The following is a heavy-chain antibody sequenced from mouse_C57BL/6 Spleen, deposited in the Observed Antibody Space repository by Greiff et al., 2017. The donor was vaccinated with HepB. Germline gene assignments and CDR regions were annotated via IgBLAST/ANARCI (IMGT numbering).Heavy chain of an antibody. CDR3: AKGRSYYYGSSYDYYAMDY. D-gene: IGHD1-1*01. V-gene: IGHV1-55*01. Sequence: QVQLQQPGAELVKPGASVKMSCKASGYTFTSYWITWVKQRPGQGLEWIGDIYPGSGSTNYNEKFKSKATLTVDTSSSTAYMQLSSLTSEDSAVYYCAKGRSYYYGSSYDYYAMDYWGQGTSVTVSS. CDR2: IYPGSGST. CDR1: GYTFTSYW. J-gene: IGHJ4*01.